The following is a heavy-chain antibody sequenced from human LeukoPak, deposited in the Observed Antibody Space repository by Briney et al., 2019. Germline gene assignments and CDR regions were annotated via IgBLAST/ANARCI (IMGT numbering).Heavy chain of an antibody. CDR2: ISSSGSTI. CDR1: GFTFSSYE. V-gene: IGHV3-48*03. J-gene: IGHJ2*01. D-gene: IGHD3-22*01. CDR3: AGDYYDSSGYPRTQYWYLDL. Sequence: GGSLRLSCAASGFTFSSYEMNWVRQAPGKGLEWVSYISSSGSTIYYADSVKGRFTISRDNAKNSLYLQMNSLRTEDTAVYYCAGDYYDSSGYPRTQYWYLDLWGRGTLVTVSS.